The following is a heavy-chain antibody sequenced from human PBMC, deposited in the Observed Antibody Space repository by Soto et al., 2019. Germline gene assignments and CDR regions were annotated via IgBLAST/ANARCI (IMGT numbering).Heavy chain of an antibody. CDR3: ASCGRSSGYYYYVY. Sequence: EASVKVSCKASGYTFTSYAMHWVRQAPGQRLEWMGWINAGNGNTKYSQKFQGRVAITRDTSASTAYMELSSLRSEDTAVYYCASCGRSSGYYYYVYWGQGTLVTVSS. J-gene: IGHJ4*02. CDR1: GYTFTSYA. V-gene: IGHV1-3*01. D-gene: IGHD3-22*01. CDR2: INAGNGNT.